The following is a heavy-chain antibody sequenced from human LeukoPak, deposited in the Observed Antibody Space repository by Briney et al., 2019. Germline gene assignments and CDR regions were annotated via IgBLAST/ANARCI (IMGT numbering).Heavy chain of an antibody. CDR1: GGTFSSYA. V-gene: IGHV1-69*04. J-gene: IGHJ5*02. Sequence: SVKVSCKASGGTFSSYAISWVRQAPGQGLEWMGRIIPILGIANYAQKFQGRVTITADKSTSTACMELSSLRSEDTAVYYCARGIRLDPWGQGTLVTVSS. CDR2: IIPILGIA. CDR3: ARGIRLDP. D-gene: IGHD2-21*01.